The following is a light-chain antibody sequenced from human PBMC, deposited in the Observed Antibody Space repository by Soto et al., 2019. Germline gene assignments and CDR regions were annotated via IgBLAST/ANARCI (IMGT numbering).Light chain of an antibody. CDR1: QSVRYNY. CDR2: GAS. J-gene: IGKJ1*01. CDR3: LQSGNSCT. V-gene: IGKV3-20*01. Sequence: VLTQSPGSLSLSPAERATLSCRASQSVRYNYLAWYQQKPGQAPRLLIYGASNRATGIPDRFSGSGSGTDFTLTISRLEPEDFAVYYCLQSGNSCTFGQGTKVDIK.